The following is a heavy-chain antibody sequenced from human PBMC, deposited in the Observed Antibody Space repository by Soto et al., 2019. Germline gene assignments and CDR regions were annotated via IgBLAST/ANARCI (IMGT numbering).Heavy chain of an antibody. V-gene: IGHV2-5*02. D-gene: IGHD6-6*01. CDR3: ARKSGSSSPEDY. CDR2: IYWDDDK. J-gene: IGHJ4*02. CDR1: GFSLSTSGVG. Sequence: QITLKESGPALVKPTQTLTLTCTFSGFSLSTSGVGVGWIRQPPGKALEWLALIYWDDDKRYSPSLKSRLAITQDTSKSQVVLTITNMDPVDTATYYCARKSGSSSPEDYWGQGTLVTVSS.